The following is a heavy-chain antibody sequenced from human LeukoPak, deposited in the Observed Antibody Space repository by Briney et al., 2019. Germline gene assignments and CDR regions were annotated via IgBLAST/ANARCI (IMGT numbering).Heavy chain of an antibody. D-gene: IGHD6-19*01. J-gene: IGHJ5*02. CDR2: ISSSSSYI. Sequence: PGGSLRLSCAASGFTFSSYSMNWVRQAPGKGLEWVSSISSSSSYIYYADSVKGRFTISRDNAKNSLYLQMNSLRAEDTAVYYCARAGHLSSGWYWVNWFDPWGQGTLVTVSS. CDR1: GFTFSSYS. CDR3: ARAGHLSSGWYWVNWFDP. V-gene: IGHV3-21*01.